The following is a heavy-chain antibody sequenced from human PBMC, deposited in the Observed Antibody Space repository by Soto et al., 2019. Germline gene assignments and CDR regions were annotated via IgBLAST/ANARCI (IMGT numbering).Heavy chain of an antibody. V-gene: IGHV3-23*01. CDR3: AKGYWCDF. J-gene: IGHJ4*02. CDR1: GFTFSINA. Sequence: VQVLESGGGLVQPGGSLRLSCAASGFTFSINAMSWVRQAPGKGLEWVSAIDGNGGSTYYADSVRGRFTISRDNSRTTVYLQMNSLRAEDTAVYYCAKGYWCDFWGQGTMVTVSS. D-gene: IGHD2-8*02. CDR2: IDGNGGST.